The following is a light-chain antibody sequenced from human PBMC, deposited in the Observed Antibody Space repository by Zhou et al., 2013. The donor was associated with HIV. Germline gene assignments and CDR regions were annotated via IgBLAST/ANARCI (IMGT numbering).Light chain of an antibody. J-gene: IGKJ1*01. Sequence: DIQMTQFPYTLSASVGDTVTITCRASRSVGSYLAWYQQKPGKVPKLLIYKASSLESGVPSRFSGSGFGTEFTLTISNLQPGDFATYYCHQFDSFPWSFGQGTKVEIK. CDR2: KAS. CDR3: HQFDSFPWS. CDR1: RSVGSY. V-gene: IGKV1-5*03.